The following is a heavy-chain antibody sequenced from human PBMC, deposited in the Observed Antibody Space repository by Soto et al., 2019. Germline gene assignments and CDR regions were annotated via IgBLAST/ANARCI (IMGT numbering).Heavy chain of an antibody. Sequence: TLXLTCTASGGAIRSISYYCGWIRQPPGKGLEWIGSIYYSGSTYYNPSLKSRVTISVDTSKNQFSLKLSSVTAADTAVYYCAKNAPLYYYYGMDVWGQGTTVTVYS. V-gene: IGHV4-39*01. CDR2: IYYSGST. CDR1: GGAIRSISYY. CDR3: AKNAPLYYYYGMDV. J-gene: IGHJ6*01.